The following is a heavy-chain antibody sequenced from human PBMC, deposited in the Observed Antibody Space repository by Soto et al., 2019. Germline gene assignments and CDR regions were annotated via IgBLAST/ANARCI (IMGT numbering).Heavy chain of an antibody. Sequence: QVQLVDSGGGLVKPGGSLRLSCAASGFTFSNYYMTWIRQAPGKGLEWISYISDSGSVTYYADSVQDRFPISRVNAKNSLLPEMNALRVDDTAVYYCARCLLGVGDPFDIWGQGTMVTVSS. CDR3: ARCLLGVGDPFDI. D-gene: IGHD2-15*01. J-gene: IGHJ3*02. V-gene: IGHV3-11*01. CDR1: GFTFSNYY. CDR2: ISDSGSVT.